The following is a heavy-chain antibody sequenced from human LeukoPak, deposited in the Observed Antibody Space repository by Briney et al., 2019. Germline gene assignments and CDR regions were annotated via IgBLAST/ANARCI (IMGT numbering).Heavy chain of an antibody. CDR1: GYTLTELS. V-gene: IGHV1-24*01. J-gene: IGHJ4*02. CDR2: FDPEDGET. Sequence: ASVKVSCKVSGYTLTELSMHWVRQAPGKGLEWMGGFDPEDGETIYAQKFQGRVTMTEDTSTDTAYMELSSLRSEDTAVYYCATRIQLWVGYDLPLFDYWGQGTLVTVSS. D-gene: IGHD5-18*01. CDR3: ATRIQLWVGYDLPLFDY.